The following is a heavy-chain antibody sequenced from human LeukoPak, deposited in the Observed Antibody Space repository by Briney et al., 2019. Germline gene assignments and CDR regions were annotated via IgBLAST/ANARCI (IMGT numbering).Heavy chain of an antibody. CDR2: INPNSGGT. J-gene: IGHJ4*02. V-gene: IGHV1-2*06. D-gene: IGHD4-17*01. CDR3: ARDPPQTTVTPTVTGY. Sequence: ASVKVSCKASGYTFTGYYMHWVRQAPGQGLQWMGRINPNSGGTNYAQKFQGRVTMTRDTSISTAYMELSRLRSDDTAVYYCARDPPQTTVTPTVTGYWGQGTLVTVSS. CDR1: GYTFTGYY.